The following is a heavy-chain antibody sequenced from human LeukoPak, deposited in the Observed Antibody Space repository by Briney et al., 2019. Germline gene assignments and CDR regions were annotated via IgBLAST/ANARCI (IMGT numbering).Heavy chain of an antibody. Sequence: SETLSLTCAVYGGSFSGYYWGWIRQPPGKGLEWIGSIYDSGSTYYNPSLKSRVTISVDTSKNQFSLKLSSVTAADTAVYYCARSHWGPYGSRIANWFDPWGQGTLVTVSS. J-gene: IGHJ5*02. V-gene: IGHV4-34*01. D-gene: IGHD6-13*01. CDR2: IYDSGST. CDR3: ARSHWGPYGSRIANWFDP. CDR1: GGSFSGYY.